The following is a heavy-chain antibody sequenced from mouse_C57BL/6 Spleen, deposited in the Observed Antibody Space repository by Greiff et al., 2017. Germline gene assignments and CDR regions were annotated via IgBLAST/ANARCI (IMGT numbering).Heavy chain of an antibody. CDR2: ISSGSSTI. CDR3: ARRDYYGYFDV. Sequence: EVKVVESGGGLVKPGGSLKLSCAASGFTFSDYGMHWVRQAPEKGLEWVAYISSGSSTIYYADTVKGRFTISRDNAKNTLFLQMTSLRSEDTAMYYCARRDYYGYFDVWGTGTTVTVSS. D-gene: IGHD2-4*01. V-gene: IGHV5-17*01. J-gene: IGHJ1*03. CDR1: GFTFSDYG.